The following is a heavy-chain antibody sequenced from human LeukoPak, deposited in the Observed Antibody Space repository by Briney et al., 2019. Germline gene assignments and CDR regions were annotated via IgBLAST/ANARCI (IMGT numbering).Heavy chain of an antibody. D-gene: IGHD3-3*01. CDR3: ARHRYYDFWSGYYSWFDP. V-gene: IGHV1-2*02. Sequence: ASVKVSCKASGYTFTGYYMHWVRQAPGQGLEWMGWINPNSGGTNYAQKFQGRVTMTRDTSISTAYMELSRLRSDDTAVYYCARHRYYDFWSGYYSWFDPWSQGTLVTVSS. J-gene: IGHJ5*02. CDR2: INPNSGGT. CDR1: GYTFTGYY.